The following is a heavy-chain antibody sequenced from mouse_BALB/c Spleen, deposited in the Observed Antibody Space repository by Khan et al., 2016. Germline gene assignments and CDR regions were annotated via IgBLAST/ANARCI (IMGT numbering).Heavy chain of an antibody. D-gene: IGHD2-14*01. CDR2: ISYSGST. V-gene: IGHV3-8*02. CDR3: ATYDEYYVDY. Sequence: EVQLQESGPSLVKPSQTLSLTCSVTGDSITSGYWNWIRKFPGHKLEYMGYISYSGSTYYTPSLKRRVSISRATSTNQDYLQWNSVNTEDTATYYCATYDEYYVDYWGQGTTLTVSS. CDR1: GDSITSGY. J-gene: IGHJ2*01.